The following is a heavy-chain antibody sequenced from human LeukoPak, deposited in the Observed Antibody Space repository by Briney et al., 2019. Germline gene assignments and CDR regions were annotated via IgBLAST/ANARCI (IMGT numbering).Heavy chain of an antibody. J-gene: IGHJ4*02. D-gene: IGHD2-15*01. CDR2: ISSSSSYI. Sequence: GGSLRLSCAASGFTFSSYSMNWVRQAPGKGREWVSSISSSSSYIYYADSVKGRFTISRDNAKNSLYLPMNTLRAEDTAVYYCARVVVAARFDYWGQGTLVTVSS. V-gene: IGHV3-21*01. CDR1: GFTFSSYS. CDR3: ARVVVAARFDY.